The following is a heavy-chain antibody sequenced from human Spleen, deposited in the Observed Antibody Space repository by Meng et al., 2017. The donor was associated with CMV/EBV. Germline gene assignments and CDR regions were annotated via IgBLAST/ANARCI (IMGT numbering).Heavy chain of an antibody. CDR3: ARGRVGASWFDP. CDR2: ISADNGDT. D-gene: IGHD1-26*01. Sequence: ASVKVSCKASGYTFSTYGVTWVRQAPGQGLEWMGWISADNGDTNYAQKVQGRVTMTTDTSTRTAYMELRSLESDDTAVYYCARGRVGASWFDPWGQGTLVTVSS. V-gene: IGHV1-18*01. CDR1: GYTFSTYG. J-gene: IGHJ5*02.